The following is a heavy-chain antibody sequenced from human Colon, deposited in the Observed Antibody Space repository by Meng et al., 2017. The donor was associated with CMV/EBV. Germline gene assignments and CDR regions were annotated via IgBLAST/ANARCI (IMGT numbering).Heavy chain of an antibody. Sequence: SVKVSCKSFGGTFPSHTINWVRQAPGQGLEWMGRIIPSIGIGSSAQKFQGRLTITEDKSTDTAYMELSSLRSEDTAVYYCARVEWTPDFYFDYWGQGTLVTVSS. CDR3: ARVEWTPDFYFDY. CDR2: IIPSIGIG. V-gene: IGHV1-69*02. CDR1: GGTFPSHT. J-gene: IGHJ4*02. D-gene: IGHD3-3*01.